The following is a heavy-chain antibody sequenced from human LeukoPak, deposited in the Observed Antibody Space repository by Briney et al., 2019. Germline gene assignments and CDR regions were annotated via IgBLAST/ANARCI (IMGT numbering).Heavy chain of an antibody. Sequence: SETLSLTCAVYGGSFSGYYWSWIRQPPGKGLEWIGEINHSGSTNYNPSLKSRVTISVDTSKNQFSLKLSSVTAADTAVYYCAREGAYSGYERFDYWGQGTLVTVSS. CDR1: GGSFSGYY. V-gene: IGHV4-34*01. D-gene: IGHD5-12*01. J-gene: IGHJ4*02. CDR2: INHSGST. CDR3: AREGAYSGYERFDY.